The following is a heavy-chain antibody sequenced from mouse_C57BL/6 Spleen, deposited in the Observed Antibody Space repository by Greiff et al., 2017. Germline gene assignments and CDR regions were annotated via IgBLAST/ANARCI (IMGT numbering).Heavy chain of an antibody. D-gene: IGHD2-12*01. CDR1: GFTFSDYG. J-gene: IGHJ2*01. CDR3: ARAYYTSYFDY. CDR2: ISSGSSTI. Sequence: EVKVVESGGGLVKPGGSLKLSCAASGFTFSDYGMHWVRQAPEKGLEWVAYISSGSSTIYYADTVKGRFTISRDNAKNTLFLQMTSLRSEDTAMYYCARAYYTSYFDYWGQGTTLTVSS. V-gene: IGHV5-17*01.